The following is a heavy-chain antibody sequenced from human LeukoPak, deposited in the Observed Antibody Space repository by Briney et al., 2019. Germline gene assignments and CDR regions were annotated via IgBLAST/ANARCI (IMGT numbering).Heavy chain of an antibody. V-gene: IGHV3-7*01. J-gene: IGHJ4*02. D-gene: IGHD5-12*01. CDR3: ARSRYSGYDFFDY. CDR2: IKQDGSEK. CDR1: GFTFSSYW. Sequence: PGGSLRLSCAASGFTFSSYWMSWVRQAPGKGLEWVANIKQDGSEKYYVDSVKGRFTISRDNAKNSLYLQMNSLRAEDTAVYYCARSRYSGYDFFDYWGQGTLVTVSS.